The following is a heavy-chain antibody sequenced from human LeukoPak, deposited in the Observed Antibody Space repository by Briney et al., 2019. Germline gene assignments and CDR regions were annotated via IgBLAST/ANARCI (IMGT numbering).Heavy chain of an antibody. V-gene: IGHV3-9*01. D-gene: IGHD2-15*01. CDR3: AKDIAGTGFDY. CDR1: GFTFDDYA. Sequence: ALSLSSAASGFTFDDYARHWVRQAQGKGLEWVSGISWISGPIGSPASVNGRFTISRDNDKNSLYLQMNSLRAEDTALYSCAKDIAGTGFDYWGQGTLVTVSS. CDR2: ISWISGPI. J-gene: IGHJ4*02.